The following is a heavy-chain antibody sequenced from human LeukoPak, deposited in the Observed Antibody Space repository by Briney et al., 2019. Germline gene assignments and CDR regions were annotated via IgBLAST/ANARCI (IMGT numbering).Heavy chain of an antibody. CDR3: ARDKAYYDSSGLSAFDY. CDR2: ISYDGSNK. Sequence: GGPLRLSCAASGFTFSDYSMNWVRQAPGKGLEWVAVISYDGSNKYYADSVKGRFTISRDNSKNTLYLQMNSLRAEDTAVYYCARDKAYYDSSGLSAFDYWGQGTLVTVSS. D-gene: IGHD3-22*01. CDR1: GFTFSDYS. V-gene: IGHV3-30*03. J-gene: IGHJ4*02.